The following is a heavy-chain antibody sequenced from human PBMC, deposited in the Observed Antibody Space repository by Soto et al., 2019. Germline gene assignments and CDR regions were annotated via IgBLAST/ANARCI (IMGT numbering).Heavy chain of an antibody. CDR3: ARGRYCSSTSCYQNWFDP. CDR1: GGSIISNYW. Sequence: LTCAVSGGSIISNYWWAWIRQSPGEGLVWIGSIYHSGTTYYNPSLESRVIISVDTSESRFALRLTSVTAADTAVYYCARGRYCSSTSCYQNWFDPWGQGTLGTVSS. CDR2: IYHSGTT. J-gene: IGHJ5*02. D-gene: IGHD2-2*01. V-gene: IGHV4-38-2*01.